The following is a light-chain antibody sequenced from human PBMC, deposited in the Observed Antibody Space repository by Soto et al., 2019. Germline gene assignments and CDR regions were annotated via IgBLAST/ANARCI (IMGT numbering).Light chain of an antibody. CDR3: QQYGSSPPYT. J-gene: IGKJ2*01. CDR1: QSVSNNY. Sequence: EVVLTQSPGTLSLSPGERATLSCRASQSVSNNYFAWYQQKPGQAPRLLIFGSSDRATGIPDRFSGSGSGTDFTLTISRLEPEDFAVYYCQQYGSSPPYTVGQGTKLEIK. CDR2: GSS. V-gene: IGKV3-20*01.